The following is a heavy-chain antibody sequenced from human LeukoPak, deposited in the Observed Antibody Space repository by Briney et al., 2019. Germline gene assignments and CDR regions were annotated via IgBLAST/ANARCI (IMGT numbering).Heavy chain of an antibody. Sequence: SETLSLTCTVSGGSISSYYWSWIRQPPGKGVEWFGYIYYSGSTNYTPSLKSRVTISVDTSKNQFSLKLSSVTAADTAVYYCARDPGSSWYRFDYWGQGTLVTVSS. J-gene: IGHJ4*02. D-gene: IGHD6-13*01. CDR2: IYYSGST. CDR1: GGSISSYY. V-gene: IGHV4-59*01. CDR3: ARDPGSSWYRFDY.